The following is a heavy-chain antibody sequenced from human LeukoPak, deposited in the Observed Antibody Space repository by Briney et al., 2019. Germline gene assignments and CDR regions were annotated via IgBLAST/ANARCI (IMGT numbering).Heavy chain of an antibody. D-gene: IGHD3-22*01. CDR1: GGSFSSYY. V-gene: IGHV4-59*01. CDR3: ACLTTADAFDI. Sequence: SGTLSLTCAVYGGSFSSYYWSWIRQPPGKGLEWIGYIYDSGSTNYNPSLKSRATISVDTSKNQFSLKLSSVTAADTAVYYCACLTTADAFDIWGQGTMVTVSS. CDR2: IYDSGST. J-gene: IGHJ3*02.